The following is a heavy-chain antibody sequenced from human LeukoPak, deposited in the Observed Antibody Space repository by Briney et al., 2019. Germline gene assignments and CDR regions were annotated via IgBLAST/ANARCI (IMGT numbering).Heavy chain of an antibody. J-gene: IGHJ4*02. CDR2: IYYSGST. CDR1: GGSISSHY. D-gene: IGHD2-2*01. V-gene: IGHV4-59*08. CDR3: ATLRGSSSAVFDY. Sequence: SETLSLTCTVSGGSISSHYWSWIRQPPGKGLEWIGYIYYSGSTNYNPSLKSRVTISVDTSKNQFSLKLSSVTAADTAVYYCATLRGSSSAVFDYWGQGTLVTVSS.